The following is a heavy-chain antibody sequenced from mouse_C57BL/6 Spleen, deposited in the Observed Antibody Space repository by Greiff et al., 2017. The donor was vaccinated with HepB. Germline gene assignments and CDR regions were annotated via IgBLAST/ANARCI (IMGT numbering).Heavy chain of an antibody. Sequence: VQLQQSGPELVKPGASVKISCKASGYAFSSSWMNWVKQRPGKGLEWIGRIYPGDGDTNYNGKFKGKATLTADKSSSTAYMQLSSLTSEDSAVYFCASSIITTVVADYWGQGTTLTVAS. CDR2: IYPGDGDT. J-gene: IGHJ2*01. CDR3: ASSIITTVVADY. V-gene: IGHV1-82*01. D-gene: IGHD1-1*01. CDR1: GYAFSSSW.